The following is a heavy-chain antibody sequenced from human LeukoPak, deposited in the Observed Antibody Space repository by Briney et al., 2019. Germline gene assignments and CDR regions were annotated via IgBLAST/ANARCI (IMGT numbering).Heavy chain of an antibody. D-gene: IGHD6-13*01. CDR2: IYYSGST. J-gene: IGHJ4*02. V-gene: IGHV4-39*01. CDR3: AVSGYSSSWPQIFDY. CDR1: GGSISSSSYY. Sequence: KPSETLSLTCTVSGGSISSSSYYWGWIRQPPGKGLEWIGSIYYSGSTYYNPSLKSRVTISVDTSKNQFSLKLSSVTAADTAVYYCAVSGYSSSWPQIFDYWGQGTLVTVSS.